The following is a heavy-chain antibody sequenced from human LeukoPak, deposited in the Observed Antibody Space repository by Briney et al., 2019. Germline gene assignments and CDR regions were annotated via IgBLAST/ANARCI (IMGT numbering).Heavy chain of an antibody. J-gene: IGHJ4*02. CDR1: GGSISSYY. CDR3: ARVSSSSGWYYFDY. V-gene: IGHV4-4*07. D-gene: IGHD6-19*01. CDR2: IYTSGST. Sequence: SETPSLTCTVSGGSISSYYWSWIRQPAGKGLEWIGRIYTSGSTNYNPSLKSRVTMSVDTSKNQFSLKLSSVTAADTAVYYCARVSSSSGWYYFDYWGQGTLVTVSS.